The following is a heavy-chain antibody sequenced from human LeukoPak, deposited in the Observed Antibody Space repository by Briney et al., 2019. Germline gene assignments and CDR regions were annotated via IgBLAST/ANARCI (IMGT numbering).Heavy chain of an antibody. CDR3: ARDSRSWAVDY. Sequence: GASVKVSCKASGYTFTSYKMHWVRQAPGQGLEWMGIINPDGGSTTYAQKVQGRVTMTRDTSTSTVYMELSSLRSEDTAVYYCARDSRSWAVDYWGQGSLVTVSS. J-gene: IGHJ4*02. D-gene: IGHD6-6*01. CDR2: INPDGGST. V-gene: IGHV1-46*01. CDR1: GYTFTSYK.